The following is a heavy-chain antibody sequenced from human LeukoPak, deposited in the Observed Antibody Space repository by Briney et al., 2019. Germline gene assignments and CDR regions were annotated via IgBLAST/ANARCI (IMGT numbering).Heavy chain of an antibody. V-gene: IGHV2-5*02. J-gene: IGHJ4*02. CDR1: GFSLSTSGVG. Sequence: SGPTLVNPTRTLTLTCTFSGFSLSTSGVGVAWIRQPPGKALEWLALIYWDDDKRYSPSLKSRLTVTKGTSKNQVVLTMTNMDPVDTATYYCAHRPVVGHFDYWGQGTLVTVSS. CDR2: IYWDDDK. CDR3: AHRPVVGHFDY.